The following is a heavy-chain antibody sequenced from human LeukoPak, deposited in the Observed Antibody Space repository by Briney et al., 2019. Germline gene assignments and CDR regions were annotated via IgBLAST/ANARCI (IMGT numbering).Heavy chain of an antibody. D-gene: IGHD2-21*02. CDR2: TRKKANSYTT. V-gene: IGHV3-72*01. CDR1: GFTCGDHY. CDR3: ARRPPCGGDSHVALDI. J-gene: IGHJ3*02. Sequence: PGGSLRLSCGASGFTCGDHYMNWVRQAPGKGLEWVGRTRKKANSYTTEYGASVKGRFTISRDHSKNSLYLQMNSLKSEDTAVYYGARRPPCGGDSHVALDIWGQGTMVTVSS.